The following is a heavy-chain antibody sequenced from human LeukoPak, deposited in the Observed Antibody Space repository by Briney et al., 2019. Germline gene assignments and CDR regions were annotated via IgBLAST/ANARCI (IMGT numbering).Heavy chain of an antibody. D-gene: IGHD6-6*01. V-gene: IGHV4-34*01. CDR2: INHSGST. CDR3: ARGLRTLIAARPSAFDI. Sequence: PSETLSLTCAVYGGSFSGYYWSWIRQPPGKGLEWSGEINHSGSTNDHPSLKSRVTISVDTSKNQFSLKLSSVTAADTAIYYCARGLRTLIAARPSAFDIWGQGTMVTVSS. J-gene: IGHJ3*02. CDR1: GGSFSGYY.